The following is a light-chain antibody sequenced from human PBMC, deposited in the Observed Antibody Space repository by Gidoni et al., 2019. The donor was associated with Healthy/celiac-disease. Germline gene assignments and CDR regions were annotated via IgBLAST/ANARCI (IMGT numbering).Light chain of an antibody. Sequence: DIQMTQSPSSLSASVGDRVTITCLASQSISSYLNWYQQKPGKAPKLLIYAASSLQSWVPSRFSGSGSGTDFTLTISSLQPEDFATYYCQQSYSTPTFGQGTKLEIK. J-gene: IGKJ2*01. CDR1: QSISSY. CDR3: QQSYSTPT. CDR2: AAS. V-gene: IGKV1-39*01.